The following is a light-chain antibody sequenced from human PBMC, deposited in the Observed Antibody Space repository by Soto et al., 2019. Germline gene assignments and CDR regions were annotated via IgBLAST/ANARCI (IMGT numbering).Light chain of an antibody. CDR2: DDS. CDR3: QVWDTNSDYV. CDR1: NIGGKN. Sequence: ELTQPPSGSVAPGQTATVSCGGNNIGGKNVHWYQQKPGQAPVLVVYDDSDRPSWIPERFSGSNSGNMATLTISRVEAGDDADYYCQVWDTNSDYVFGSGTKATVL. V-gene: IGLV3-21*02. J-gene: IGLJ1*01.